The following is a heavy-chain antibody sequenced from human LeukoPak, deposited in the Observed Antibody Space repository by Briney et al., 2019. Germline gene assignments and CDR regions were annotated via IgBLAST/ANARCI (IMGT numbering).Heavy chain of an antibody. CDR2: ISSSDAGI. CDR1: GFTFKNYA. J-gene: IGHJ4*02. CDR3: AKAPLGRCTGVICYSFDY. Sequence: PRGCLRLSRAAPGFTFKNYAMSWVRQAPGKGLEWVSPISSSDAGIYYTDSVKGRFTISRDNSKNTLYLQMNSLRAEDAAVDYCAKAPLGRCTGVICYSFDYWGQGTLGTVSS. V-gene: IGHV3-23*01. D-gene: IGHD2-15*01.